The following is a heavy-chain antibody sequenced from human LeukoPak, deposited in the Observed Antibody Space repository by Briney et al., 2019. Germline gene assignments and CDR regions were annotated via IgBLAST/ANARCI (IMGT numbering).Heavy chain of an antibody. CDR1: GFTFSSYA. J-gene: IGHJ4*02. V-gene: IGHV3-23*01. D-gene: IGHD3-22*01. CDR3: AKVPTYYYDSSGYYYFDY. CDR2: ISGSGSST. Sequence: GGSLRLSCAASGFTFSSYAMSWVRQAPGKGLEWVSAISGSGSSTYYADSAKGRFTISRDNSKNTLYLQMNSLRAEDTAVYYCAKVPTYYYDSSGYYYFDYWGQGTLVTVSS.